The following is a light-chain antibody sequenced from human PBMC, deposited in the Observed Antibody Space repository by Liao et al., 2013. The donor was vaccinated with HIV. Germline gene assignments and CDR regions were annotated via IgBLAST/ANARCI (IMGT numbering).Light chain of an antibody. CDR3: QAWDSSTVV. J-gene: IGLJ1*01. V-gene: IGLV3-1*01. CDR2: QDN. Sequence: SYELTQPPSVSVSPGQTASITCSGDKLGDKYVCWYQLRPGQSPLLVIYQDNKRPSGIPERFSGSNSGNTATLTISETQTMDEADYFCQAWDSSTVVFGTGTKVT. CDR1: KLGDKY.